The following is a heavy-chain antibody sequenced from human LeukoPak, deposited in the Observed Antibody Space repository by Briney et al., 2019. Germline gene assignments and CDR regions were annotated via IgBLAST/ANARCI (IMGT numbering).Heavy chain of an antibody. J-gene: IGHJ6*03. D-gene: IGHD1-1*01. CDR1: GFTFSSFD. V-gene: IGHV3-13*01. CDR3: ARGPPRGKYYYMDV. CDR2: IGTASDT. Sequence: GGSLRLSCAASGFTFSSFDMHWVRQPTGQGLEWVSTIGTASDTYYPGSVEGRFTLSRDNAKNSLFLQMNSLTAGDTAVYYCARGPPRGKYYYMDVWGKGTTVTVSS.